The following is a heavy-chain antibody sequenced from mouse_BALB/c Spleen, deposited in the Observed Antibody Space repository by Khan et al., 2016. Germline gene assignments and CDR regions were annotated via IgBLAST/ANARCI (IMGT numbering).Heavy chain of an antibody. V-gene: IGHV2-9*02. CDR1: GFSLTTYG. J-gene: IGHJ3*01. CDR2: IWAGGTT. D-gene: IGHD1-1*01. CDR3: ARDVGYGTSWFAY. Sequence: QVQLKESGPGLVAPSQSLSITCAVSGFSLTTYGVHWVRQPPGKGLEWLGVIWAGGTTNYNSALMSRLSISKDNSKSQVFLKMNSLQTDDTAMYYCARDVGYGTSWFAYWGQGTLVTVSA.